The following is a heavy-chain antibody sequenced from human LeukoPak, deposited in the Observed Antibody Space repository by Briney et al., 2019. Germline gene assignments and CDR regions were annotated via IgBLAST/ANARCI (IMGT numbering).Heavy chain of an antibody. CDR1: GYTFTSYG. CDR3: AREKAPYYDFWSGYYSGDAFDI. D-gene: IGHD3-3*01. Sequence: GASVKVSCKASGYTFTSYGISWVRQAPGQGLEWMGWISAYNGNTNYAQKLQGRVTMTTDTSTSTAYMELRGLRSDDTAVYYCAREKAPYYDFWSGYYSGDAFDIWGQGTMVTVSS. V-gene: IGHV1-18*01. J-gene: IGHJ3*02. CDR2: ISAYNGNT.